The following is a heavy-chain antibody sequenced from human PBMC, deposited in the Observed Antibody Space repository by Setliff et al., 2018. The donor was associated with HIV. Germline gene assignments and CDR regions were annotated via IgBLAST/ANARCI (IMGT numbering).Heavy chain of an antibody. V-gene: IGHV4-39*07. CDR2: IYYSGST. Sequence: SETLSLTCNVSGGSISSGNYYWGWIRQPPGKGLEWIGSIYYSGSTYYNPSLKSRVTISVDTSKNQFSLKLSSVTAADTAVYYCARAVQLGYFDYWGQGTLVTVSS. J-gene: IGHJ4*02. D-gene: IGHD6-6*01. CDR3: ARAVQLGYFDY. CDR1: GGSISSGNYY.